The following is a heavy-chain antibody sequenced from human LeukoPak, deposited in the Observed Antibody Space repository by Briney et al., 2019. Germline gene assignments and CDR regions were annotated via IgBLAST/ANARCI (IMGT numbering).Heavy chain of an antibody. V-gene: IGHV4-39*01. CDR3: ARLVPDCSSTSCYAFDI. D-gene: IGHD2-2*01. Sequence: SETLSLTCTVSGGSISSSSYYWGWIRQPPGKGLEWIGSIYYSGSTYYNPSLKSRVTISVDTSKNQFSLKLSSVTAADTAVYYCARLVPDCSSTSCYAFDIWGQGAMVTVSS. CDR1: GGSISSSSYY. CDR2: IYYSGST. J-gene: IGHJ3*02.